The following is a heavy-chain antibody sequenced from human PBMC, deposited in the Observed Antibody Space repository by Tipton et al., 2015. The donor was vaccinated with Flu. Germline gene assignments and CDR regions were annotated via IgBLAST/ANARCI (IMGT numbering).Heavy chain of an antibody. CDR1: GGTFSSYT. CDR2: IVPILGIV. Sequence: QLVQSGAEVKKPGSSVKVSCKASGGTFSSYTISWVRQAPGQGLEWMGRIVPILGIVTYAQKFQGRVTMTSNTSIDTAYMELTGLKSEDTAVYYCARGPYSYYRGSGSYSKIVWGQGTMVTVSS. V-gene: IGHV1-69*09. D-gene: IGHD3-10*01. J-gene: IGHJ3*01. CDR3: ARGPYSYYRGSGSYSKIV.